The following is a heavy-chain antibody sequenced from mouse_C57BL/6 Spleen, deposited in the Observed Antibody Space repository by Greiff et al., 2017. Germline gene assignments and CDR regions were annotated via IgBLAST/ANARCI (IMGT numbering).Heavy chain of an antibody. CDR1: GFSLTSYG. Sequence: VQLKESGPGLVQPSQSLSITCTVSGFSLTSYGVHWVRQPPGKGLEWLGVIWSGGSTDYNAAFISRLSISKDNSKSQVFLKMNSLQADDTAIYYCAKNYHYDDGSYWYFDVWGTGTTVTVSS. CDR3: AKNYHYDDGSYWYFDV. V-gene: IGHV2-4*01. CDR2: IWSGGST. J-gene: IGHJ1*03. D-gene: IGHD2-4*01.